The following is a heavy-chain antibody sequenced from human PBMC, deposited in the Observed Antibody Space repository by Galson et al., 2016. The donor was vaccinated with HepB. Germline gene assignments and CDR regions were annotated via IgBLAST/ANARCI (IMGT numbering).Heavy chain of an antibody. CDR2: IKRDESAT. Sequence: SLRLSCAASGFTFSNSLMTWVRLAPGKGLEWVASIKRDESATYYVGSVKGRFTISRNNAKNSLFLQMNSLRAGDTALYYCARGGSMDVWGQGTTVTVSS. J-gene: IGHJ6*02. CDR3: ARGGSMDV. CDR1: GFTFSNSL. V-gene: IGHV3-7*01.